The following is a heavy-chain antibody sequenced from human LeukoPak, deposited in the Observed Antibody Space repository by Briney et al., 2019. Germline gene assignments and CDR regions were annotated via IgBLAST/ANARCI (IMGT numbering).Heavy chain of an antibody. CDR2: TYYRPKFNT. D-gene: IGHD3-10*01. CDR3: ARGSHSSFDY. V-gene: IGHV6-1*01. J-gene: IGHJ4*02. CDR1: GDSLSNNNVA. Sequence: SQTLSLTCAISGDSLSNNNVAWNWIRQSPSRGLEWLGRTYYRPKFNTDYAVSVKSRIAINSDTSKHQLSLQLNAVAPEDTGGYYCARGSHSSFDYWGQGTLVTVSS.